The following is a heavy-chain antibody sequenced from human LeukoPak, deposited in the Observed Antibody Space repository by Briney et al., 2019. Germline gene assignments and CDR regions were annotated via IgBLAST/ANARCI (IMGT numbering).Heavy chain of an antibody. Sequence: PGGSVRLSCVAYGVTLRNQPMQRLPQGPGKGLKYVLANSLTGDSTYYASCVNSRFTISRDDSKNTLYLQMGNVRTEHMAVYYCARSDASGIRYMDVWGKGSTVTVSS. J-gene: IGHJ6*03. V-gene: IGHV3-64*01. CDR1: GVTLRNQP. CDR3: ARSDASGIRYMDV. CDR2: NSLTGDST. D-gene: IGHD3-10*01.